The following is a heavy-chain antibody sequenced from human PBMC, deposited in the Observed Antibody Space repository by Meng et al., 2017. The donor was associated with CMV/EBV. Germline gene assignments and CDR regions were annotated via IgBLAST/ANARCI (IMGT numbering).Heavy chain of an antibody. CDR2: INHSAST. CDR3: ARGGNWFDP. Sequence: QVPPKQGGPGQFKRSETMFVPWPIYGGFLGGYNWSSIRQPPGKGLEWSGEINHSASTNYNPSLKSRVILSVDTSQNQFSLKLSSVTAAETAVYYCARGGNWFDPWGQGTLVTVSS. J-gene: IGHJ5*02. CDR1: GGFLGGYN. V-gene: IGHV4-34*01.